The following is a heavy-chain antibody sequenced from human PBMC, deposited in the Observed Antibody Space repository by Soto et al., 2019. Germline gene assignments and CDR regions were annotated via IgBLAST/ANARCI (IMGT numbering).Heavy chain of an antibody. D-gene: IGHD5-18*01. J-gene: IGHJ4*02. CDR2: IYYSGST. CDR1: GCSISSYY. CDR3: ARDNGYSYGYTLDH. V-gene: IGHV4-59*01. Sequence: SETLSLTCTVSGCSISSYYWSWIRQPPGKGLEWIGYIYYSGSTNYNPSLMSRVTISVDTSKNQFSLKLSSVTAADTAVYYCARDNGYSYGYTLDHWGQGTLVTVS.